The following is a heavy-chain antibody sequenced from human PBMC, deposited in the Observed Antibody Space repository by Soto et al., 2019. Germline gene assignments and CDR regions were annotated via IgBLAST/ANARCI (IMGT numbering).Heavy chain of an antibody. CDR2: ISNDGGNT. CDR1: EFTFSSYT. Sequence: GGSLRLSCAASEFTFSSYTMYWVRQAPGTGLEWVAGISNDGGNTYYLDSVKGRFTISRDNSKNTLYLEMNSLRVEDTAVYYCAREWSISVAATGYRGQGTLVTVSS. D-gene: IGHD6-19*01. CDR3: AREWSISVAATGY. J-gene: IGHJ4*02. V-gene: IGHV3-30-3*01.